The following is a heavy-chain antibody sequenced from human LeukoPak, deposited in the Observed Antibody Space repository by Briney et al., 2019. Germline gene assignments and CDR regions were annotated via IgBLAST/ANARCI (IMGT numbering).Heavy chain of an antibody. CDR1: GGSISSGGYY. D-gene: IGHD1-26*01. Sequence: PSETLSLTCTVSGGSISSGGYYWSWIRQHPGKGLEWIGSIYYSGSTYYNPSLKSRVTISVDTSKNQFSLKLSSVTAADTAVYYCARVGVPGYYHYYMDVWGKGTTVTVSS. CDR2: IYYSGST. CDR3: ARVGVPGYYHYYMDV. J-gene: IGHJ6*03. V-gene: IGHV4-39*01.